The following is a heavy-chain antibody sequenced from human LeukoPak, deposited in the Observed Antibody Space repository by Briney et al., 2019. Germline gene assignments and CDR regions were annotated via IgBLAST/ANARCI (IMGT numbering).Heavy chain of an antibody. Sequence: PGGSLRLSCAASGFTSSSYAMHWVRQAPGKGLEWVAVISYDGSNKYYADSVKGRFTISRDNSKNTLYLQMNSLRAEDTAVYYCARPSKRGNYGSGSSSFDYWGQGTLVTVSS. CDR2: ISYDGSNK. CDR1: GFTSSSYA. V-gene: IGHV3-30-3*01. J-gene: IGHJ4*02. D-gene: IGHD3-10*01. CDR3: ARPSKRGNYGSGSSSFDY.